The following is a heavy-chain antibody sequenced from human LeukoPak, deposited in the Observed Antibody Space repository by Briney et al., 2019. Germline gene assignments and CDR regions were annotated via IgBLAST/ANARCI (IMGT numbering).Heavy chain of an antibody. J-gene: IGHJ4*02. V-gene: IGHV4-59*01. CDR1: GGSFSTYY. CDR2: IYYSGST. CDR3: ARAVISFSGGVAKGFDC. D-gene: IGHD2-21*01. Sequence: PSETLSLTCTVSGGSFSTYYWSWVRQPPGKGLEWIGYIYYSGSTDYNPSLKSGGTMSLDKSKNQFSLNLRSVTAADTAVYYCARAVISFSGGVAKGFDCWGQGTLVTVSS.